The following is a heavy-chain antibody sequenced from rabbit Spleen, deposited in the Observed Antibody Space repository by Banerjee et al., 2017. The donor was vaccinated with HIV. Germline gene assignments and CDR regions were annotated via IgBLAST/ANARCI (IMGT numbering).Heavy chain of an antibody. V-gene: IGHV1S45*01. CDR2: IDTGSSSFT. D-gene: IGHD6-1*01. J-gene: IGHJ4*01. CDR1: GFSFGGRDV. CDR3: ARSEFCRVGVGCAIFNL. Sequence: QEQLVESGGGLVKPEGSLTVTCKASGFSFGGRDVMCWVRQAPGKGLEWIACIDTGSSSFTYFAHWAKGRFTISKASSTTVTLQMTSLTAADTATYFCARSEFCRVGVGCAIFNLWGQGTLVTVS.